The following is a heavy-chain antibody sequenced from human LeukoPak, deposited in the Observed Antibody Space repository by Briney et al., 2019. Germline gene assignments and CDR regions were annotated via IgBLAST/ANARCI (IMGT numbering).Heavy chain of an antibody. J-gene: IGHJ3*02. CDR3: ARDRKSGSSLDI. D-gene: IGHD6-6*01. CDR1: GYTFTGYY. Sequence: ASVKVSCKASGYTFTGYYIHWVRQAPGQGLEWMGWIYPYSGDTNYAQNCQGRVTMTRDTSISTAYMELSSLKSDDTAVYYCARDRKSGSSLDIWGQGTMLTVSS. V-gene: IGHV1-2*02. CDR2: IYPYSGDT.